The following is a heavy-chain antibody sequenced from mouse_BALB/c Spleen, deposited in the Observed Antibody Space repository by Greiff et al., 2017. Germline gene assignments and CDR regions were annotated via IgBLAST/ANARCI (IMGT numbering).Heavy chain of an antibody. CDR3: AKRTYLGPPWFAY. V-gene: IGHV5-2*01. CDR2: INSDGGST. J-gene: IGHJ3*01. D-gene: IGHD4-1*01. CDR1: EYEFPSHD. Sequence: EVKLMESGGGLVQPGESLKLSCESTEYEFPSHDMSWVRKTPEKRLELVAAINSDGGSTYYPDTMERRFIISRDNTKKTLYLQMSSQRSGDTALYYCAKRTYLGPPWFAYWGQGTLVTVSA.